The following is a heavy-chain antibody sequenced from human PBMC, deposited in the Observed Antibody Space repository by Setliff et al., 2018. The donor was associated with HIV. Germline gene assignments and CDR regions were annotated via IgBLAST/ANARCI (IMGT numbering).Heavy chain of an antibody. Sequence: ASVKVSCKASGTNLDSFVISWVRQASGQGLEWMGGITPVIGRPNYAQRFHDRVTITAEKSTNTAYMELTSLTSDDTAVYYCARGAYRRRDGGTYFYQFDFWGRGTLVTVSS. CDR2: ITPVIGRP. D-gene: IGHD1-26*01. J-gene: IGHJ4*02. CDR1: GTNLDSFV. V-gene: IGHV1-69*10. CDR3: ARGAYRRRDGGTYFYQFDF.